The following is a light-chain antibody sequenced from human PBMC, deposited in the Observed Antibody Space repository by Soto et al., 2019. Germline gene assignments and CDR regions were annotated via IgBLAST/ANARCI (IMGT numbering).Light chain of an antibody. CDR3: QQYNNWPPWT. CDR1: QSVSNN. Sequence: ILMTQSPATLSVSPGERATLSCRASQSVSNNLGWYQQQPGQAPRLLIYDASTRATGIPARFSGSGSGTEFTLTISGLQSEDFAVYYCQQYNNWPPWTFGQGTKVEIK. CDR2: DAS. J-gene: IGKJ1*01. V-gene: IGKV3-15*01.